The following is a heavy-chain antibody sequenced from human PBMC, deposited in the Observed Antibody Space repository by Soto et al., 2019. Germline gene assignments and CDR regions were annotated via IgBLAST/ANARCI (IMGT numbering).Heavy chain of an antibody. CDR2: LYYGRSA. Sequence: PSETLSLTCTVSGGSMISYYWSWIRQPPGKGLESIGYLYYGRSANYNPSLKSRVTLSVDTSTNQCSLTLSSMTAADTAVYYCALRSMAVVPEYWGQGTLVTVS. D-gene: IGHD3-22*01. CDR1: GGSMISYY. CDR3: ALRSMAVVPEY. J-gene: IGHJ4*02. V-gene: IGHV4-59*01.